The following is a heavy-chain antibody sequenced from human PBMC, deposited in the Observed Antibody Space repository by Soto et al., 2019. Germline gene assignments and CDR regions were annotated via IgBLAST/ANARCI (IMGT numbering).Heavy chain of an antibody. Sequence: QVQLVQSGAEVKKPGSSVKVSCKASGGTFSSYAISWVRQAPVQGLEWMGGIIPIFGTANYAQKFQGRVTITADESTNKADMELSSLRSEETAVYYCARPGLMGSVGGYFDYWGQGTLVTVSS. CDR2: IIPIFGTA. CDR3: ARPGLMGSVGGYFDY. J-gene: IGHJ4*02. V-gene: IGHV1-69*01. D-gene: IGHD3-16*01. CDR1: GGTFSSYA.